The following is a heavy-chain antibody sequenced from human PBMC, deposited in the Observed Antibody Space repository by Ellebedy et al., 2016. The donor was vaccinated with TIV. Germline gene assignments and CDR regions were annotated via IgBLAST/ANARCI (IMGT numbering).Heavy chain of an antibody. CDR3: TTPSPPSMITYMYLDF. D-gene: IGHD3-16*01. V-gene: IGHV1-18*01. CDR1: GYTFTSYG. Sequence: ASVKVSCXASGYTFTSYGITWVRQAPGQGLEWMGWITTHTGDTNYAQKLQGRVTMTTDTSTSTAYMELSSLRSDDTAIYYCTTPSPPSMITYMYLDFWGQGTPVTVSS. J-gene: IGHJ4*03. CDR2: ITTHTGDT.